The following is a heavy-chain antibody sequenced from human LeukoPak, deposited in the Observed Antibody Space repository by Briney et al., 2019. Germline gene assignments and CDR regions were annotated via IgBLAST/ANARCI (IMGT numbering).Heavy chain of an antibody. V-gene: IGHV3-48*03. Sequence: GGSLRLSCAASGFTFSSYEMNWVRQAPGKGLEWVSYISSSGSTIYYADSVKGRFTISRDNAKNSLYLQMNSLRAEDTAVYYCARDRELIEVAINDYWGQGTLVTVSS. CDR3: ARDRELIEVAINDY. D-gene: IGHD3-22*01. CDR1: GFTFSSYE. CDR2: ISSSGSTI. J-gene: IGHJ4*02.